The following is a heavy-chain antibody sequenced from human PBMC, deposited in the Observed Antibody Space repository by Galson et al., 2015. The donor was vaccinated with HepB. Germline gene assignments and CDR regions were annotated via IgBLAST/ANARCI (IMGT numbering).Heavy chain of an antibody. J-gene: IGHJ4*02. CDR1: GFTFNTYA. CDR2: ITWNGGAT. Sequence: SLRLSCAASGFTFNTYAMTWVRQAPGKGLEWISCITWNGGATLYPDSVKGRFTVSRDSAKSTVYLQMDSLRAEDTAVYFCARGIRGESCNELEYWGQGALVTVSS. V-gene: IGHV3-23*01. D-gene: IGHD1-1*01. CDR3: ARGIRGESCNELEY.